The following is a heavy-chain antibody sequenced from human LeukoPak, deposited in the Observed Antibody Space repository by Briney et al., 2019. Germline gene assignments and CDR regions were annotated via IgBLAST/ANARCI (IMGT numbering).Heavy chain of an antibody. J-gene: IGHJ4*02. CDR2: IYTSGTT. D-gene: IGHD1-7*01. Sequence: SSETLSLTCTVSGGSMSSYYWSWIRQPAGKGLEWIGRIYTSGTTNYNPSLMSRVTMSVDTSKSQFSLKLTSMTATDTVVYYCARGTGTTNFDYWGQGTLVTVSS. CDR3: ARGTGTTNFDY. V-gene: IGHV4-4*07. CDR1: GGSMSSYY.